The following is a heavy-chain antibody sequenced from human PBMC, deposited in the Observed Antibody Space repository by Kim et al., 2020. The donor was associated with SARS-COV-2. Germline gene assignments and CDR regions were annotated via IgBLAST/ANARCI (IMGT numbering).Heavy chain of an antibody. Sequence: SETLSLTCTVSGGPITPFSWTWIRQPPGEALQWIGSVQGDNTNYNPSLKSRATISLDTSRNQFCLNLTSVTATDSAFYSCVRGFATTTGATTTYYYYFGLWGRG. CDR2: VQGDNT. D-gene: IGHD1-1*01. V-gene: IGHV4-59*01. J-gene: IGHJ2*01. CDR3: VRGFATTTGATTTYYYYFGL. CDR1: GGPITPFS.